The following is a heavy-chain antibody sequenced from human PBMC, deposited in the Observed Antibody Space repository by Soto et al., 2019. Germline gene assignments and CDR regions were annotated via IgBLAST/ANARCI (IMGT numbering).Heavy chain of an antibody. CDR2: INAGNGNT. V-gene: IGHV1-3*01. D-gene: IGHD3-22*01. CDR3: ARGSGYYYWDDY. J-gene: IGHJ4*02. Sequence: ASVKVSCKASGYTFTSYAMHWVRQAPGQRLEWMGWINAGNGNTKYSQKFQGRVTITRDTSASTVYMELSSLRSEDTAVYYCARGSGYYYWDDYWGQGTLVTVSS. CDR1: GYTFTSYA.